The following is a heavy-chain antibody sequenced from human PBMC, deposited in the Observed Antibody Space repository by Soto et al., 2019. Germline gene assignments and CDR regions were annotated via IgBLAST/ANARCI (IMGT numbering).Heavy chain of an antibody. J-gene: IGHJ6*03. CDR1: GGSFSGYY. D-gene: IGHD3-9*01. Sequence: PSETLSLTCAVYGGSFSGYYWSWIRQPPWKGLEWIGEINHSGNTNYNPSLKSRVTISVDKSKSQFSLKLSSVTAADTAVYYCASQGLPYFDWSPTPLYYMDVWGKGTTVTVSS. V-gene: IGHV4-34*01. CDR2: INHSGNT. CDR3: ASQGLPYFDWSPTPLYYMDV.